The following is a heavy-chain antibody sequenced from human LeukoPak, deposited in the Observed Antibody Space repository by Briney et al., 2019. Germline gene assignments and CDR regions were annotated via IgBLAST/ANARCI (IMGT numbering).Heavy chain of an antibody. CDR1: GFTFSSYA. Sequence: GGSLRLSCAASGFTFSSYAMHWVRQAPGRGLEWVALISFDGRNRYYADSVEGRFTISRDNSKNTLYVQMNSLRAEDTAVYYCVRPRGIAAAGIFGAFDYWGQGILVTVSS. V-gene: IGHV3-30*04. CDR3: VRPRGIAAAGIFGAFDY. D-gene: IGHD6-13*01. J-gene: IGHJ4*02. CDR2: ISFDGRNR.